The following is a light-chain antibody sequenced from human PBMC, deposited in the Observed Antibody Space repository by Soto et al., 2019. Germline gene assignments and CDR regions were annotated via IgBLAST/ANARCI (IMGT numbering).Light chain of an antibody. CDR2: KDS. J-gene: IGLJ7*01. V-gene: IGLV3-25*03. CDR1: ALPKQY. CDR3: QSADSSGTYAV. Sequence: SYELTQPPSVSVSPGQTARITCSGDALPKQYAYWYQQKPGQAPVLVIYKDSERPSGIPERFSGSSSGTTVTLTISGVQAEDEADYYCQSADSSGTYAVFGGGTQRPSS.